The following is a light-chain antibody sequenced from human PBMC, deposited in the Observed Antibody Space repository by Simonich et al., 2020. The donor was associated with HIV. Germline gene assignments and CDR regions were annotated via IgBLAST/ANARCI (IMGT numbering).Light chain of an antibody. Sequence: EIVMTQSPATLSVSPGERATLSCRASQSGSSNLAWYQQKPDQAPRLLIYGASNRATGIPDRFSGSESGTDFTLTISRLEPEDFAVYSCQQYGSSPLFGQGTKVEIK. V-gene: IGKV3-20*01. CDR1: QSGSSN. CDR3: QQYGSSPL. J-gene: IGKJ1*01. CDR2: GAS.